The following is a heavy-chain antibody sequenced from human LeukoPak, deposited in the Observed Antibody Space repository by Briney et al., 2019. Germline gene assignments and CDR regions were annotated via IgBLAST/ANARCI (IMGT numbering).Heavy chain of an antibody. CDR1: GYSISIGYY. Sequence: SETLSLTCTVSGYSISIGYYWGWIRQPPGKGLEWIGSIYHSGSTYYNPSPKSRATISIDTSKNQFSLKLSSVTAADTAVYYRVTQLRQVVDYWGQGTLVTVSS. D-gene: IGHD2-2*01. CDR2: IYHSGST. V-gene: IGHV4-38-2*02. J-gene: IGHJ4*02. CDR3: VTQLRQVVDY.